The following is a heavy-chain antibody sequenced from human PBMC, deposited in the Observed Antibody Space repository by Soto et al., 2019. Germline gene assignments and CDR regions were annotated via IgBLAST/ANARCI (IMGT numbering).Heavy chain of an antibody. J-gene: IGHJ3*02. CDR3: AHRHDLGGFDI. CDR1: GFSLNTRAVG. CDR2: INWNDDE. Sequence: ITLKESGPTLVKPTQTLTLTCTFSGFSLNTRAVGVGWIRQAPGKALEWLALINWNDDERYSPSLKDRLTITKDTSKNHVVLTMTNIGPVDTATYYCAHRHDLGGFDIWGQGTAVTVSS. D-gene: IGHD2-15*01. V-gene: IGHV2-5*01.